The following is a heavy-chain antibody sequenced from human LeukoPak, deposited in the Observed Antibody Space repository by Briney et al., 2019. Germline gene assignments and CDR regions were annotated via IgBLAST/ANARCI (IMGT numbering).Heavy chain of an antibody. V-gene: IGHV4-59*01. J-gene: IGHJ5*02. CDR3: ATTGSGGYTYAWFDP. D-gene: IGHD5-24*01. Sequence: SETLSLTCTVSGGSISSYYWSWIRHPPGKGLEWIGHISYSVSTNYNPSLKSRVTISVDTSKNQFSLNLRYVTAADTAVYYCATTGSGGYTYAWFDPWGQGTLVTVSS. CDR1: GGSISSYY. CDR2: ISYSVST.